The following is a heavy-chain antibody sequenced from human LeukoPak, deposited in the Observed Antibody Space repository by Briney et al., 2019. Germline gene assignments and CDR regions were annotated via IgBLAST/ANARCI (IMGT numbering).Heavy chain of an antibody. CDR2: ISWDGGST. CDR3: AKDNGRIVGATFYFDY. CDR1: GFTFDDYT. Sequence: PGGSLRLSCAASGFTFDDYTIHWVRQAPGKGLEWVSLISWDGGSTYYADSVKGRFTISRDNSKNSLYLQMNSLRAEDTALYYCAKDNGRIVGATFYFDYWGQGTLVTVSS. V-gene: IGHV3-43D*03. J-gene: IGHJ4*02. D-gene: IGHD1-26*01.